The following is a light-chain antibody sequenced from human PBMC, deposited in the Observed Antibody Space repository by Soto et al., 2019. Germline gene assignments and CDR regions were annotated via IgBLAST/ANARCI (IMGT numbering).Light chain of an antibody. CDR2: SAS. CDR1: QGINTW. CDR3: QQSDTLPIT. Sequence: DIQMTHSPSSVSAFLGDRVTITCRASQGINTWLAWYQQKPGKAPKLLMYSASILHTGVSSRFTGGGSGTEFTLTINSLQPEDFATYYCQQSDTLPITFGGGTKVDIK. V-gene: IGKV1-12*01. J-gene: IGKJ4*01.